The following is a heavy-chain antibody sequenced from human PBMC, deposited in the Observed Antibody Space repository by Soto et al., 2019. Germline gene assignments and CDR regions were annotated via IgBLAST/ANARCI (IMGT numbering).Heavy chain of an antibody. V-gene: IGHV4-31*03. D-gene: IGHD1-26*01. J-gene: IGHJ4*02. Sequence: QVQLQESGPGLVKPSQTLSLTCTVSGGSISSGGYYWSWIRQHPGKGLEWIGYIYYSGSTYYNPSLHRGVTISVVTSKNHSSLKLSSVTAADPAVYYCAREPTIWGQGTLVTVSS. CDR3: AREPTI. CDR1: GGSISSGGYY. CDR2: IYYSGST.